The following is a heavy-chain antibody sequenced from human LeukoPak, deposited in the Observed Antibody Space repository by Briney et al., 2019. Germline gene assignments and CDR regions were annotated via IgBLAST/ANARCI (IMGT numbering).Heavy chain of an antibody. CDR3: GKGLLGF. J-gene: IGHJ4*02. D-gene: IGHD2-2*03. CDR2: ISYDGSNK. V-gene: IGHV3-30*18. CDR1: GFTFSSYG. Sequence: GRSLRLSCAASGFTFSSYGMHWVRQAPGKGLEWVAVISYDGSNKYYADSVKGRFTISRDNSKNTLYLQMNSLRAEDTAVYYCGKGLLGFWGQGTLGTVFS.